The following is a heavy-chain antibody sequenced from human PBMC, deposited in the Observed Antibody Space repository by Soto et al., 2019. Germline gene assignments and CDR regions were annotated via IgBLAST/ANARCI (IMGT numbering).Heavy chain of an antibody. CDR1: GFTFSDYY. V-gene: IGHV3-11*01. CDR2: INSRGSTI. CDR3: ARGGENGAFDI. Sequence: GGSLRLSCAASGFTFSDYYMSWIRQAPGKGLEWVSYINSRGSTIYYADSVKGRFTISRDNAKKSLYLQMNSLRAEDTAVYYCARGGENGAFDIWGQGTVVTVSS. J-gene: IGHJ3*02. D-gene: IGHD3-10*01.